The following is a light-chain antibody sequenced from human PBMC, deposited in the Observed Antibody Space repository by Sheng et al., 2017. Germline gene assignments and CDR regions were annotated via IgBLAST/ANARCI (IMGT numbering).Light chain of an antibody. CDR2: KAS. Sequence: IQLTQSPSTLSASVGDRVTITCRASQSINSWLAWFQQKPGKAPKLLIYKASSLQSGVPSRFSGSGSGTEFTLTISSLQPDDFAVYYCQQYNSYSRSFGQGTKLEIK. J-gene: IGKJ2*03. CDR3: QQYNSYSRS. CDR1: QSINSW. V-gene: IGKV1-5*03.